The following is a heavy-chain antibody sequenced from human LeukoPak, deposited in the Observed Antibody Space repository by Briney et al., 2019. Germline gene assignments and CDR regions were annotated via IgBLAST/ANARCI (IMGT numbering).Heavy chain of an antibody. D-gene: IGHD3-3*01. V-gene: IGHV3-13*01. CDR2: IGTAGDT. J-gene: IGHJ6*02. CDR3: ARVRFSRGTDV. CDR1: GFTFSSYD. Sequence: PGGSPRLSCAASGFTFSSYDMHWVRQATGKGLEWVSAIGTAGDTYYPGSVKGRFTISRENAKNSLYLQMNSLRAGDTAVYYCARVRFSRGTDVGGQATTVTVSS.